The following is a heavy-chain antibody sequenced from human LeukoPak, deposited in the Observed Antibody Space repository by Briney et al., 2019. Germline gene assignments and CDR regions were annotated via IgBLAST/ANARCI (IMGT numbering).Heavy chain of an antibody. J-gene: IGHJ4*02. CDR1: GFTFSSYE. V-gene: IGHV3-48*03. D-gene: IGHD3-22*01. CDR2: ISSSGNII. CDR3: ARSPVRHYETDC. Sequence: GGSLRLSCAASGFTFSSYEMNWVRQAPGKGLEWISYISSSGNIIYYADSVKGRFTITRDNAKNSLYLQMNSLRAEDTAVYYCARSPVRHYETDCWGQGALVTVSS.